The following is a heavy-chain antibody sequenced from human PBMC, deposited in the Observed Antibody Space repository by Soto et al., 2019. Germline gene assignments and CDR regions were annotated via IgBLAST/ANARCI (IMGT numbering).Heavy chain of an antibody. CDR2: IGTHADTT. CDR1: GFTFSTYA. Sequence: EVQLLESGGGLVQPGGSLRLSCAASGFTFSTYALTWVRQAPGKGLEWVSSIGTHADTTYYVDSVKGRFSISRDNSKNTVYLQMSSLSAEDTAVYYCARPYVEVAVNDAFDIRGRGTMVTVSS. J-gene: IGHJ3*02. V-gene: IGHV3-23*01. CDR3: ARPYVEVAVNDAFDI. D-gene: IGHD3-16*01.